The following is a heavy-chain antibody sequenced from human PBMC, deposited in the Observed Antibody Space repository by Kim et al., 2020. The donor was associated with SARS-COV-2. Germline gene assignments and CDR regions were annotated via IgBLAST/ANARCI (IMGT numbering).Heavy chain of an antibody. J-gene: IGHJ4*02. CDR1: GGSISSSNYY. Sequence: SETLSLTCTVAGGSISSSNYYWGWIRQPPGKGREWNGSIYYSGSTYYNPSLKSRVTISVDTSKNQFSLKLSSVTAADTAVYYCARHDTYGDDSSGYYPPPLKYWGQGNLVTVSS. V-gene: IGHV4-39*01. CDR3: ARHDTYGDDSSGYYPPPLKY. CDR2: IYYSGST. D-gene: IGHD3-22*01.